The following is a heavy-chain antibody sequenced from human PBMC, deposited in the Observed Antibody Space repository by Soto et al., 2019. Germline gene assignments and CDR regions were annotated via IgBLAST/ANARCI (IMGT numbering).Heavy chain of an antibody. CDR1: GFTFSSYS. V-gene: IGHV3-21*01. CDR3: ARDLRITFGGVIVPFDY. CDR2: ISSSSSYI. Sequence: EVQLVESGGGLVKPGGSLRLSCAASGFTFSSYSMNWVRQAPGKGLEWVSSISSSSSYIYYADSVKGRFTISRDNAKNPLYLQMNSLRAEDTAVYYCARDLRITFGGVIVPFDYWGQGTLVTVSS. J-gene: IGHJ4*02. D-gene: IGHD3-16*02.